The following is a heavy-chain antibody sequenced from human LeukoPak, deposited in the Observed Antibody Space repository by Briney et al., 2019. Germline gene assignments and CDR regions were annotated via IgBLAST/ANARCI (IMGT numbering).Heavy chain of an antibody. V-gene: IGHV3-21*01. D-gene: IGHD3-22*01. J-gene: IGHJ4*02. Sequence: GGSRRLSCAASGFTFSSYSMNWVRQAPGKGLDWVSSISSSSSYIYYADSVKGRFTISRDNAKNSLYLQMNSLRAEDTAVYYCARGPARITIIALSNYWGQGTLVTVSS. CDR1: GFTFSSYS. CDR3: ARGPARITIIALSNY. CDR2: ISSSSSYI.